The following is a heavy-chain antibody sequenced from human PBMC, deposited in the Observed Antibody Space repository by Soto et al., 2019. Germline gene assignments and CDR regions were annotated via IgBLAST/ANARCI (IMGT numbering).Heavy chain of an antibody. CDR1: GFTFSSYG. Sequence: LRLSCAASGFTFSSYGMHWVRQAPGKGLEWVAVISYDGSNKYYADSVKGRFTISRDNSKNTLYLQMNSLRAEATAVYYCAKDFWIAARPPGYYYYGMDVWGQGITVTVSS. V-gene: IGHV3-30*18. D-gene: IGHD6-6*01. CDR2: ISYDGSNK. J-gene: IGHJ6*02. CDR3: AKDFWIAARPPGYYYYGMDV.